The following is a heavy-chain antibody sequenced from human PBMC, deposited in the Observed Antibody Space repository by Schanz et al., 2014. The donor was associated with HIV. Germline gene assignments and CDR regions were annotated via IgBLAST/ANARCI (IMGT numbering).Heavy chain of an antibody. CDR1: GFTFSSYA. CDR3: ATAAVTDYSDN. J-gene: IGHJ4*02. V-gene: IGHV3-21*01. Sequence: EVQLLESGGGLVQPGGSLRLSCADSGFTFSSYAMSWVRQAPGKGLEWVSSISSSSSDKYYADSVKGRFTISRDNAKNSLYLQMNSLRAEDTAVYYCATAAVTDYSDNWGQGTLVTVSP. D-gene: IGHD4-17*01. CDR2: ISSSSSDK.